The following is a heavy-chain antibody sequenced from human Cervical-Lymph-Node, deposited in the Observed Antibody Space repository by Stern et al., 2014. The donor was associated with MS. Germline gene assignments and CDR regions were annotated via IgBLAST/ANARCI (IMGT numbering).Heavy chain of an antibody. CDR1: GGSISSGGYF. V-gene: IGHV4-31*03. CDR2: IYHSGST. J-gene: IGHJ5*01. D-gene: IGHD2-2*01. Sequence: QMQLQESGPGLVKPSQTLSLTCTVSGGSISSGGYFWSWIRQHPGKGLEWIGYIYHSGSTYYNPSLKSRVTLSVDTSKNKFSLNLTPVTAADTAVYYCARKGAIVPAAIENWFDSWGQGTLVTVSS. CDR3: ARKGAIVPAAIENWFDS.